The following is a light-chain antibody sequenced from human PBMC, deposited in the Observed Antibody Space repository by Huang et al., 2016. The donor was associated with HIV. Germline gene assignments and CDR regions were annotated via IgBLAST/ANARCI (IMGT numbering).Light chain of an antibody. J-gene: IGKJ1*01. CDR3: QQRSDWPPWT. CDR1: QSVRNY. CDR2: DVS. Sequence: EIVLTQSPATLSLSPGERAPLSCRASQSVRNYLAWYQQKPGQAPRRLIYDVSNRATGTPARFSGSGSGTDFTLTISSLEPEDFAVYYCQQRSDWPPWTFGQGTKVEIK. V-gene: IGKV3-11*01.